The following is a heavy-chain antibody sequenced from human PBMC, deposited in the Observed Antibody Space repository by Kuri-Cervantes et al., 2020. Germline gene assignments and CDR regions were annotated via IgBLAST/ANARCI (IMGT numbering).Heavy chain of an antibody. CDR2: IKSKTDGGTT. D-gene: IGHD6-13*01. Sequence: GESLKISCAASGFTFSNAWMSWVRQAPGKGLEWVGRIKSKTDGGTTDYAAPVKGRSTISRDDSKNTLYLQMNSLKTEDTAVYYCTTDVPSYSSSWYVTYYYYYLDVWGKGTTVTVSS. CDR1: GFTFSNAW. J-gene: IGHJ6*03. V-gene: IGHV3-15*01. CDR3: TTDVPSYSSSWYVTYYYYYLDV.